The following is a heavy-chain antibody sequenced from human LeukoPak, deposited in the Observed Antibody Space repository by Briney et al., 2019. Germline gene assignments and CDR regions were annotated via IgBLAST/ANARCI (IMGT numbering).Heavy chain of an antibody. J-gene: IGHJ5*02. CDR1: GGSISSSNW. D-gene: IGHD6-13*01. V-gene: IGHV4-4*02. Sequence: PSETLSLTCAVSGGSISSSNWWSWVRQPPGKGLEWIGEINHSGSTNYNPSLKSRVTISVDTSKNQFSLKLSSVTAADTAVYYCARVVAAAGNNWFDPWGQGTLVTVSS. CDR3: ARVVAAAGNNWFDP. CDR2: INHSGST.